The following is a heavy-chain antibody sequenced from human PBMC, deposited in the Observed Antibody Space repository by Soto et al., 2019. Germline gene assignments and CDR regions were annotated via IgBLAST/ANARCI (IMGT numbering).Heavy chain of an antibody. J-gene: IGHJ1*01. CDR1: GYSFTSYW. D-gene: IGHD3-22*01. Sequence: RGESLKISCKGSGYSFTSYWIGWVRQMPGKGLEWMGIIYPGDSDTRYSPSFQGQVTISADKSISTAYLQWSSLKASDTAMYYCALKTYDSSGYYLGYFQHWGQGTLVTVSS. CDR2: IYPGDSDT. CDR3: ALKTYDSSGYYLGYFQH. V-gene: IGHV5-51*01.